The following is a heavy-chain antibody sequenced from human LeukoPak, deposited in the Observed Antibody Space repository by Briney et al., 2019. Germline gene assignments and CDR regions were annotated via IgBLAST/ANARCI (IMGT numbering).Heavy chain of an antibody. V-gene: IGHV3-21*01. D-gene: IGHD6-19*01. CDR1: GFTFYTYS. CDR2: ISSSSGYI. J-gene: IGHJ4*02. CDR3: ARDPYTSGWYWYFDY. Sequence: GGSLRLSCAASGFTFYTYSMNWVRQAPGKGPEWVSSISSSSGYIYYADSVKGRFTISRDSAKNSLYLQMNSLRAEDTAVYYCARDPYTSGWYWYFDYWGQGTLLTVSS.